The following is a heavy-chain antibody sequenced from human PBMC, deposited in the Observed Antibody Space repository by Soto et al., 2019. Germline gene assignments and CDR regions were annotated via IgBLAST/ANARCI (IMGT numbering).Heavy chain of an antibody. J-gene: IGHJ4*02. CDR3: TTWDCSSTSCLDY. CDR1: GFTFSSFA. Sequence: PGGSLRLSCAASGFTFSSFAMSWVRQAPGKGLEWASAISGSGGSTYYADSVKGRFTISRDNSKNTLYLQMNSLRAEDTAVYYCTTWDCSSTSCLDYWGQGTLVTVS. V-gene: IGHV3-23*01. CDR2: ISGSGGST. D-gene: IGHD2-2*01.